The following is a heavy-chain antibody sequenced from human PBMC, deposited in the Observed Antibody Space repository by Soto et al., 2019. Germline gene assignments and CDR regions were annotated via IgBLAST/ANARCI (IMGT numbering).Heavy chain of an antibody. J-gene: IGHJ3*02. D-gene: IGHD3-22*01. CDR2: ISSSSSYT. CDR3: ARGVTPNTIYYYDSSGLDAFDI. V-gene: IGHV3-11*06. CDR1: GFTFSDYY. Sequence: PGGSLRLSCAASGFTFSDYYMSWIRQAPGKGLEWVSYISSSSSYTNYADSVKGRFTISRDNAKNSLYLQMNSLRAEDTAVYYCARGVTPNTIYYYDSSGLDAFDIWGQGTMVTVSS.